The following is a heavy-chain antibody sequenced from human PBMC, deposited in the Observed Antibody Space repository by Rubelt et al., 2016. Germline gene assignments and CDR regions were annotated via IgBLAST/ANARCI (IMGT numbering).Heavy chain of an antibody. CDR2: INAGNGAT. V-gene: IGHV1-3*01. J-gene: IGHJ4*02. CDR3: ARARRPLWFGELSDY. Sequence: QVYLVQSGAEVKKPGASVKVSCKASGYTFGNYAIHWVRQAPGQRLEWMGWINAGNGATKYSQRFQGRVTLTRDTSASTAYMELSSLRSEDTAVYYWARARRPLWFGELSDYWGQGTLVTVSS. D-gene: IGHD3-10*01. CDR1: GYTFGNYA.